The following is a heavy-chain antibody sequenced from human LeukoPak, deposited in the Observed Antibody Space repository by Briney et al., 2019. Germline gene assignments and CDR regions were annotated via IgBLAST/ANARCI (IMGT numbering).Heavy chain of an antibody. Sequence: PGGSLRLSCAASGFTFRSYWMHWVRQAPGKGLVWVSRINNAGTETRYADSVKGRFTISRDNAKSTLYLQMNSLRVEDTAVFYCVRGSSGPDIWGQGTLVTVSS. CDR2: INNAGTET. CDR1: GFTFRSYW. J-gene: IGHJ4*02. V-gene: IGHV3-74*01. CDR3: VRGSSGPDI. D-gene: IGHD3-22*01.